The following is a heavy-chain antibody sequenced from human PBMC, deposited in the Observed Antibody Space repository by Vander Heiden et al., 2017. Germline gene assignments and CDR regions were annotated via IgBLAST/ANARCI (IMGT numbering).Heavy chain of an antibody. Sequence: EVQRVESGGGLVQPGGSLRLSCAASGFTFSSYDMHWVRQATGKGLEWVSAIGTAGDTYYPGSVKGRFTISRENAKNSLYLQMNSLRAGDTAVYYCARGPYGDYGPWFDPWGQGTLVTVSS. CDR1: GFTFSSYD. CDR2: IGTAGDT. CDR3: ARGPYGDYGPWFDP. J-gene: IGHJ5*02. D-gene: IGHD4-17*01. V-gene: IGHV3-13*01.